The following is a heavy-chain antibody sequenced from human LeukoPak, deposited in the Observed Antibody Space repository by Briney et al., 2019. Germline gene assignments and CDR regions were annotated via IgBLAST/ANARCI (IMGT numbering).Heavy chain of an antibody. J-gene: IGHJ4*02. Sequence: GGSLRLSCAASGFTFSSYWMSWVRQAPGKGLEWVANIKQDGSEKYYVDSVKGRFTISRDNAKNSLYLQMNSLRAEDTAVYYCARDQGPYGDYYFDCWGQGTLVTVSS. V-gene: IGHV3-7*01. D-gene: IGHD4-17*01. CDR2: IKQDGSEK. CDR3: ARDQGPYGDYYFDC. CDR1: GFTFSSYW.